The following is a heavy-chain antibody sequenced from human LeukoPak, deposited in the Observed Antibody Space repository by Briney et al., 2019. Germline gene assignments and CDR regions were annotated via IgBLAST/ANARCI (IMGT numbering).Heavy chain of an antibody. CDR1: GYPFTSYD. D-gene: IGHD1-7*01. CDR3: ARDKSGTGTDDAFDI. J-gene: IGHJ3*02. V-gene: IGHV1-8*01. Sequence: ASVKVSCQASGYPFTSYDINWVRPATGQGLEWMGWMNPNSGNTGYAQKFQGRVTMTRNTSISTAYMELSSLRSEDTAVYYCARDKSGTGTDDAFDIWGQGTMVTVSS. CDR2: MNPNSGNT.